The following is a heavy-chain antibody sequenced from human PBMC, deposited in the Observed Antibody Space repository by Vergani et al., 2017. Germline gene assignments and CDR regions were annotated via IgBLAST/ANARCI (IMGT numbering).Heavy chain of an antibody. Sequence: QVQLVQSGAEVKKPGSSVKVSCKASGGTFSSYAISWVRQAPGQGLEWMGGIIPIFGTANYAQKFQGRVTITADESTSTAYMELSSLSSEDTAVYYCARGSVGYCSGGRCYSIHGAGIFDYGGQGSLVTVSS. CDR1: GGTFSSYA. CDR3: ARGSVGYCSGGRCYSIHGAGIFDY. V-gene: IGHV1-69*12. D-gene: IGHD2-15*01. CDR2: IIPIFGTA. J-gene: IGHJ4*02.